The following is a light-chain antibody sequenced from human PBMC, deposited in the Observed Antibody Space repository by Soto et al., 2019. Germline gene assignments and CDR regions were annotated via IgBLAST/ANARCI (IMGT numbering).Light chain of an antibody. CDR3: QKRHMWPIT. CDR1: QSVSSSH. CDR2: GEF. Sequence: DIVLTQSPGTLSLSPGERATLSCRASQSVSSSHLAWYQQKPGQAPRLLIYGEFNRATGVPDRLSGSGSGTELTLTISSLEPEDSAVYYCQKRHMWPITFGQGTRLEIK. J-gene: IGKJ5*01. V-gene: IGKV3D-20*02.